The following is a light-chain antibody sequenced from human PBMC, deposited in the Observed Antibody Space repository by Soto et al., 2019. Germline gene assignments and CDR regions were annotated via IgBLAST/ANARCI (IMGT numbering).Light chain of an antibody. CDR1: QSINTY. Sequence: DIQMTQSPSSLSASVGDRVSITCRSSQSINTYLNWYQQKPGKAPKLLISAASSLRSGVPSRFSGSGSGTDFTLTISSLQPEDFATYFCQQSYSTLLTCGQGTRLEIK. CDR3: QQSYSTLLT. V-gene: IGKV1-39*01. CDR2: AAS. J-gene: IGKJ5*01.